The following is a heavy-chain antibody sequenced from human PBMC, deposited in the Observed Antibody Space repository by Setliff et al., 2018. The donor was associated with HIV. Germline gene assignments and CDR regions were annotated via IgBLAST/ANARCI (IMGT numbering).Heavy chain of an antibody. V-gene: IGHV1-18*01. D-gene: IGHD6-19*01. CDR2: ISAYNGNT. J-gene: IGHJ4*02. CDR3: ARSRSGWSSPFDY. CDR1: GYTFTSYG. Sequence: ASVKVSCKASGYTFTSYGISWVRQAPGQGLEWMGWISAYNGNTKYSQKFQGRVTITRDTSASTAYMELSSLRSEDTAVYYCARSRSGWSSPFDYWGQGTLVTVSS.